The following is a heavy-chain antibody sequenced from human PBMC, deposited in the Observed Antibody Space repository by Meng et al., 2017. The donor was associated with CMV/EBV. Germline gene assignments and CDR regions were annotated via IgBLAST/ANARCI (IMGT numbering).Heavy chain of an antibody. CDR2: ISGSGGST. Sequence: GGSLRLSCAASGFTFSSYWMSWVRQAPGKGLEWVSAISGSGGSTHYADSVKGRFTISRDNSKNTLYLQMNSLRAEDTAVYYCAKPIVVVPAAIESGFDYWGQGTLVTVSS. J-gene: IGHJ4*02. CDR1: GFTFSSYW. CDR3: AKPIVVVPAAIESGFDY. D-gene: IGHD2-2*01. V-gene: IGHV3-23*01.